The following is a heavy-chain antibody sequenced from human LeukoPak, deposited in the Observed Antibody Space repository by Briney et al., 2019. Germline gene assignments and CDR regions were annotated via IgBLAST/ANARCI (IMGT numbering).Heavy chain of an antibody. CDR1: GYTFTSYA. Sequence: WASVKVSCKASGYTFTSYAMNWVRRAPGQGLEWMGWINTNTGNPTYAQGFTGRFVFSLDTSVSTAYLQISSLKAEDTAVYYCARFGYSYGAPYAFDIWGQGTMVTVSS. J-gene: IGHJ3*02. V-gene: IGHV7-4-1*02. CDR3: ARFGYSYGAPYAFDI. CDR2: INTNTGNP. D-gene: IGHD5-18*01.